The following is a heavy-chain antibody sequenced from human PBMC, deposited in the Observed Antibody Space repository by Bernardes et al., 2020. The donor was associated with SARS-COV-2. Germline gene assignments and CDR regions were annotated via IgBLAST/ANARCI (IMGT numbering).Heavy chain of an antibody. Sequence: SETLSLTCTVSGGSFSSYYWSWVRQPAGKGLEWMGRIYTSGSTNYNPSLKSRVTMSVDTSKNQFSLKLISVTAADTAVYYCVGVGATTAYAFDIWGQGTMVTVSS. D-gene: IGHD1-26*01. CDR2: IYTSGST. CDR1: GGSFSSYY. J-gene: IGHJ3*02. V-gene: IGHV4-4*07. CDR3: VGVGATTAYAFDI.